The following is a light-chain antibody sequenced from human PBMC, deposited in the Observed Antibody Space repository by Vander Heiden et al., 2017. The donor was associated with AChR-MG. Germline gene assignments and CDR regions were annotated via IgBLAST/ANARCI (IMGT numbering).Light chain of an antibody. J-gene: IGLJ3*02. CDR1: SIDVGGYDY. V-gene: IGLV2-14*03. CDR2: DVG. CDR3: HSYTSNSEV. Sequence: QSALPQPASVSGSPGPSITISCTGTSIDVGGYDYVSWYQQHPEKAPKRRMYDVGNRPSGVSNRFSGSKSGKKASLTISGLQAEDEADDYCHSYTSNSEVFGGGTKLTVL.